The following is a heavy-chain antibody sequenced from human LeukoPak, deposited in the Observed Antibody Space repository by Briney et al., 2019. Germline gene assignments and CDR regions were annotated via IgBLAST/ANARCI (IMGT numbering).Heavy chain of an antibody. Sequence: GGSLRLSCAASGFTFSSYAMSWVRQAPGKGLEWVSAISGSGGRTYYADSVKGRFTISRDNSKNTLYLQMNSLRAEDTALYYCAKGSGYSSSWSSVDVWGKGTTVTVSS. CDR1: GFTFSSYA. D-gene: IGHD6-13*01. CDR3: AKGSGYSSSWSSVDV. CDR2: ISGSGGRT. V-gene: IGHV3-23*01. J-gene: IGHJ6*04.